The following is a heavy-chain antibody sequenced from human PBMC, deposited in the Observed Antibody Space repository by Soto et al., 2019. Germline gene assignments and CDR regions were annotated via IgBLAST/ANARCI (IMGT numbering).Heavy chain of an antibody. CDR2: IYMRGST. D-gene: IGHD1-26*01. V-gene: IGHV3-66*01. CDR3: ARDSLPGTRTWAAH. CDR1: GFTVSSKY. Sequence: EVHLVESGGGLVQPGASLRLSCAASGFTVSSKYMSWVRQAPGKGLEWVSIIYMRGSTFYADSVKGRFTISRDTSKNTLYLQMDHLTVQDTAMYYCARDSLPGTRTWAAHWGQGTLVTVSS. J-gene: IGHJ4*02.